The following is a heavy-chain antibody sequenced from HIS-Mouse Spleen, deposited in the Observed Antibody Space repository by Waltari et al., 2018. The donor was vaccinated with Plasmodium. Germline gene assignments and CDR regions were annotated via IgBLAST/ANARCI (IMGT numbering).Heavy chain of an antibody. Sequence: QVQLQESGPGLVKPSETLSLTCTVSGYSISRGYYWGWIRQPPGNGLEWVGSIYHSGSTYYNPSLKSRVTISVDTSKNQFSLKLSSVTAADTAVYYCARVDYGSGDYYYYYGMDVWGQGTTVTVSS. V-gene: IGHV4-38-2*02. J-gene: IGHJ6*02. CDR2: IYHSGST. D-gene: IGHD3-10*01. CDR1: GYSISRGYY. CDR3: ARVDYGSGDYYYYYGMDV.